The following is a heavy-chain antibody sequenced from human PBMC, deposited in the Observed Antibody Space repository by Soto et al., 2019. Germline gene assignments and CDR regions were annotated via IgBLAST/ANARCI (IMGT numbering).Heavy chain of an antibody. CDR2: ISYDGSNK. V-gene: IGHV3-30-3*01. CDR1: GFTFSSYA. J-gene: IGHJ4*02. D-gene: IGHD4-4*01. Sequence: QVQLVESGGGVVQPGRSLRLSCAASGFTFSSYAMHWVRQAPGKGLEWVAVISYDGSNKYYADSVKGRFTISRDNSKNTLYLQMNSLRAEDTAVYYCARDLAPHDYSNYMDDWGQGTLVTVSS. CDR3: ARDLAPHDYSNYMDD.